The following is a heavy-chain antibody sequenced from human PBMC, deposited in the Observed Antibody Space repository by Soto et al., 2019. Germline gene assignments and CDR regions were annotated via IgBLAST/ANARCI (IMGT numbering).Heavy chain of an antibody. J-gene: IGHJ5*02. CDR2: IIPIFGTA. CDR1: GGTFSSYA. D-gene: IGHD1-26*01. V-gene: IGHV1-69*13. Sequence: SVKVSCKASGGTFSSYAISWVRQAPGQGLEWMGGIIPIFGTANYAQKFQGRVTITADESTSTAYMELSSLRSEDTAVYYCARAGSIVGATYPSDWFDPWGQGTLVTVSS. CDR3: ARAGSIVGATYPSDWFDP.